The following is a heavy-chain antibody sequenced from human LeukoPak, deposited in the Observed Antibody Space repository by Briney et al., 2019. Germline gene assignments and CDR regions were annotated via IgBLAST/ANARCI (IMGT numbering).Heavy chain of an antibody. D-gene: IGHD3-10*01. CDR1: GFTFSDYY. J-gene: IGHJ6*03. V-gene: IGHV3-11*01. CDR3: ARSSRGYYYYYMDV. CDR2: ISSSGSTI. Sequence: KPGGPLRLSCAASGFTFSDYYMSWIRQAPGKGLEWVSYISSSGSTIYYADSVKGRFTISRDNAKNSLYLQMNSLRAEDTAVYYCARSSRGYYYYYMDVWGKGTTVTVSS.